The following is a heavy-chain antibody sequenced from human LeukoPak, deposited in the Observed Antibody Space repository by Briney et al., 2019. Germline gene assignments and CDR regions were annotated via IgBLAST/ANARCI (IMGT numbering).Heavy chain of an antibody. D-gene: IGHD3-22*01. J-gene: IGHJ6*02. CDR3: ASYDSSGYPPGRGMDV. V-gene: IGHV1-69*04. CDR1: GGTFSSYA. Sequence: SVKVSCKASGGTFSSYAISWVRQAPGQGLEWMGRIIPIFGIANYAQKFQGRVTITANKSTSTAYMELSSLRSEDTAVYYCASYDSSGYPPGRGMDVWGQGTTVTVSS. CDR2: IIPIFGIA.